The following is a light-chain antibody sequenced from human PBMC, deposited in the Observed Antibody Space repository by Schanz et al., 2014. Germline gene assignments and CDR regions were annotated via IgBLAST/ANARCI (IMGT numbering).Light chain of an antibody. CDR1: QSVSSN. Sequence: VMTQSPATLSVSPGESATLSCRASQSVSSNLAWYQQKPGQAPRLLIYAASTRATDIPDRFSGSGSGTEFTLTISSLQSDYFAVYYCQQYNNWAPVWTFGQGTKVEIK. V-gene: IGKV3-15*01. CDR3: QQYNNWAPVWT. J-gene: IGKJ1*01. CDR2: AAS.